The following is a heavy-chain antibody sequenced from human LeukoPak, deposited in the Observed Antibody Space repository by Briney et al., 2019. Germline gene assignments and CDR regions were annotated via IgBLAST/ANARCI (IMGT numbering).Heavy chain of an antibody. D-gene: IGHD5-18*01. Sequence: SETLSLTCTVSGGSISSSRYHWGWIRQPPGKGLEWIGSIYYSGTTFYNPSLKSRVTTSVDTSKNQFSLKVSSVTAADTAVYYCATTYSYTSGGYDYWGQGTLVTVSS. CDR3: ATTYSYTSGGYDY. J-gene: IGHJ4*02. CDR1: GGSISSSRYH. V-gene: IGHV4-39*01. CDR2: IYYSGTT.